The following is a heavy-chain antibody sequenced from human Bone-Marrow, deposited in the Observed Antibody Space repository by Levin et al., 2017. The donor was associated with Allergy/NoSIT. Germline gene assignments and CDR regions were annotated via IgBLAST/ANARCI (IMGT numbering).Heavy chain of an antibody. CDR3: TKAGGGGFDV. CDR2: ISYEGSNK. J-gene: IGHJ3*01. Sequence: LGESLKISCAASGFTFSNYGMHWVRQAPGKGLEWVGVISYEGSNKNYADPVKGRFTISRDNPKNRLDLQMNSLSAEDTALYYCTKAGGGGFDVWGQGTMVTVSS. V-gene: IGHV3-30*13. CDR1: GFTFSNYG. D-gene: IGHD2-15*01.